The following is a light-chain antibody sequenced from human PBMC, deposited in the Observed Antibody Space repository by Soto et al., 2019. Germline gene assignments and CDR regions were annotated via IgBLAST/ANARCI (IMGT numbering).Light chain of an antibody. CDR2: ANN. J-gene: IGLJ1*01. Sequence: QSVLTQPPSVSGAPGQRVSISCTGSTSNIGAGYNVHWYQQFPGTAPKLLIYANNNRPSGVPDRLSGSKSGTSASLAITGLQAEDEADYHCQSYDSSLSAYVFGSGTKVTVL. V-gene: IGLV1-40*01. CDR1: TSNIGAGYN. CDR3: QSYDSSLSAYV.